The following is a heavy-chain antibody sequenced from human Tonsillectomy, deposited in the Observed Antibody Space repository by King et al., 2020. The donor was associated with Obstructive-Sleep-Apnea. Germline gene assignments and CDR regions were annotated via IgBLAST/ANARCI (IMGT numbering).Heavy chain of an antibody. J-gene: IGHJ6*02. CDR2: FSGIGVSA. CDR3: AKDDYYYYGMDV. Sequence: VQLVESGGGLVQPGGFLRLSCAASGFSFSNNAMSWVRQDPGKGQEWFSAFSGIGVSAHYADPVKGRVTISLDNSKNTLFLQMNTLTAEETAVYYCAKDDYYYYGMDVWGQGTTVTVSS. CDR1: GFSFSNNA. V-gene: IGHV3-23*04.